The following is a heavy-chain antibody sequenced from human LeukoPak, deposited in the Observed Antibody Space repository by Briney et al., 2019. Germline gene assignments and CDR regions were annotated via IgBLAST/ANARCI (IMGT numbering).Heavy chain of an antibody. CDR2: IIPIFGTA. Sequence: SVKFSCKASGGTFSSYAISWVRQAPGQGLEWMGGIIPIFGTANYAQKFQGRVTITTDESTSTAYMELSSLGSEDTAVYYCARDPNSGSYYESDAFDIWGQGTMVTVSS. D-gene: IGHD1-26*01. J-gene: IGHJ3*02. CDR3: ARDPNSGSYYESDAFDI. V-gene: IGHV1-69*05. CDR1: GGTFSSYA.